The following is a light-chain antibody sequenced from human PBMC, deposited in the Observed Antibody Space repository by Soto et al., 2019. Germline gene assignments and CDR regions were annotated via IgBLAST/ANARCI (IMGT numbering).Light chain of an antibody. V-gene: IGLV4-60*03. CDR3: ETWDSNIRV. CDR2: LEGSGSY. J-gene: IGLJ2*01. Sequence: QLVLTQSSSASASLGSSVKLTCTLSSGHRSYIIAWHQQQPGKAPRYLMKLEGSGSYNKGSGVPDRFSGSSSGADRYLTMSNLQSEDEADYYCETWDSNIRVFGGGTTVTVL. CDR1: SGHRSYI.